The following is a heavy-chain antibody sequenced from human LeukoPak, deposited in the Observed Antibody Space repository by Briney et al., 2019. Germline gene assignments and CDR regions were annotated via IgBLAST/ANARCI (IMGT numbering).Heavy chain of an antibody. Sequence: GGSLRLSCAASGITFSNYWMSWVRQAPGKGPEWVANMKHDGNEKYYVDSVKGRFTISRDNAQNSLYLQMNNLRAEDTAVYYCARDLGHSGYDLYDYWGQGTLVTVSS. CDR1: GITFSNYW. CDR2: MKHDGNEK. J-gene: IGHJ4*02. CDR3: ARDLGHSGYDLYDY. V-gene: IGHV3-7*01. D-gene: IGHD5-12*01.